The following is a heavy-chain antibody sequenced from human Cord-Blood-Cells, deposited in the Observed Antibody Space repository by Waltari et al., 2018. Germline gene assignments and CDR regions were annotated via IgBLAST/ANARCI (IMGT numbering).Heavy chain of an antibody. Sequence: QVQLQQWGAGLLKPSETLSLTCAVYGGSFSGYYWSWIRQPPGKGLEWIGEINHSGSTNCHPSLKSRVTISGDTSKNQFSLKLSSVTAADTAVYYCARQYCSGGSCNYWYFDLWGRGTLVTVSS. V-gene: IGHV4-34*01. CDR2: INHSGST. CDR1: GGSFSGYY. J-gene: IGHJ2*01. CDR3: ARQYCSGGSCNYWYFDL. D-gene: IGHD2-15*01.